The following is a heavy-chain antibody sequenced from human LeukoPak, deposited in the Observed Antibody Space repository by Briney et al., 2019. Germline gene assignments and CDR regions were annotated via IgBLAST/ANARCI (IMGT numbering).Heavy chain of an antibody. J-gene: IGHJ3*02. CDR1: GFTFSSYS. CDR2: ISSSSSYI. CDR3: ARGSAVRTRDDAFDI. Sequence: PGGSLRLSCGASGFTFSSYSMNWVRQAPGKGLEWVSSISSSSSYIYYADSVKGRFTISRDNAKNSLYLQMNSLRAEDTAVYYCARGSAVRTRDDAFDIWGQGTMVTVSS. V-gene: IGHV3-21*01. D-gene: IGHD1-14*01.